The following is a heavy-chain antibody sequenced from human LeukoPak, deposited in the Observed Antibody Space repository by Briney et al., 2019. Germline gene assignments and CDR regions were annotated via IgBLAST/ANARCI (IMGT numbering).Heavy chain of an antibody. V-gene: IGHV1-2*02. CDR2: INPNSGGT. CDR3: AREDVVAGTDAFDI. J-gene: IGHJ3*02. D-gene: IGHD6-19*01. Sequence: ASVKVSCKASGYTFTGYYMHWVRQAPGQGLEWMGWINPNSGGTNYAQKFQGRVTMTRDTSISTAYMELSRLRSDDTAVYYCAREDVVAGTDAFDIWGQGTMVTVSS. CDR1: GYTFTGYY.